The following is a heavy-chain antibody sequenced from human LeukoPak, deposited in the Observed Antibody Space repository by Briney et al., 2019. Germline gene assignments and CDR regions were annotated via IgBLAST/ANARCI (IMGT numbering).Heavy chain of an antibody. CDR2: ISSSSAI. V-gene: IGHV3-48*04. CDR1: GFTFSSYS. CDR3: ARDVTTVTTFGY. Sequence: GGSLRLSCAASGFTFSSYSMNWVRQAPGKGLEWVSYISSSSAIYYADSVKGRFTISRDNAKNSLYLQMNSLRVEDTAVYYCARDVTTVTTFGYWGQGTLVTVSS. J-gene: IGHJ4*02. D-gene: IGHD4-17*01.